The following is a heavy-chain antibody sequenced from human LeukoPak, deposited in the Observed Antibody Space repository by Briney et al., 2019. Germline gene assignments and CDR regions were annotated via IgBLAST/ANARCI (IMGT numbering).Heavy chain of an antibody. CDR1: GFTFSDYY. D-gene: IGHD6-13*01. CDR3: ARPIGGRAAAALDY. Sequence: GGSLRLSCAASGFTFSDYYMSWIRQAPGKGLEWVSYISRSGITIYYADPVKGRFTISRDNAKNSLYLQMNSLRAEDTAVYYCARPIGGRAAAALDYWGQGTLVTVSS. J-gene: IGHJ4*02. V-gene: IGHV3-11*01. CDR2: ISRSGITI.